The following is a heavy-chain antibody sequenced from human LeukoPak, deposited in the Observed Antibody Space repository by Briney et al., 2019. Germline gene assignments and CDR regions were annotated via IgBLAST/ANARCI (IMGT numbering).Heavy chain of an antibody. CDR1: GGSISSSSYY. Sequence: PSETLSLTCTVSGGSISSSSYYWGWIRQSPGKGLEWIGSIYYSGSTYYNPSLKSRVTISVDTSKNQFSLKLSSVTAADTAVYYCARGVVVAAKDAFDIWGQGTMVTVSS. V-gene: IGHV4-39*01. D-gene: IGHD2-15*01. CDR2: IYYSGST. CDR3: ARGVVVAAKDAFDI. J-gene: IGHJ3*02.